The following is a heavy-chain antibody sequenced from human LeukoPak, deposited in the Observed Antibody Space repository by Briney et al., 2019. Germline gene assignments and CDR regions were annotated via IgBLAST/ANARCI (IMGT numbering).Heavy chain of an antibody. CDR1: GFSFDDYP. Sequence: GGSLRLSCAASGFSFDDYPMHWVRQAPGKGLEWVSLINEDGGKTFYADSVRGRFTISRDNSKNSLYLQMNSLKTEDTAVYYCAREYYYGMDVWGQGTTVTVSS. J-gene: IGHJ6*02. CDR2: INEDGGKT. V-gene: IGHV3-43*02. CDR3: AREYYYGMDV.